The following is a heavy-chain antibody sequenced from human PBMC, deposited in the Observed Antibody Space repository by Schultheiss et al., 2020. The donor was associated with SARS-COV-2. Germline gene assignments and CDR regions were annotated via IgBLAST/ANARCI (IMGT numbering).Heavy chain of an antibody. CDR2: IYYSGST. D-gene: IGHD3-10*01. CDR3: ARADYYGSGYYYGMDV. V-gene: IGHV4-31*11. Sequence: SQTLSLTCDVSGGSISSNNWWSWIRQHPGKGLEWIGYIYYSGSTYYNPSLKSRVTISVDTSKNQFSLKLSSVTAADTAVYYCARADYYGSGYYYGMDVWGQGTTVTVSS. J-gene: IGHJ6*02. CDR1: GGSISSNNW.